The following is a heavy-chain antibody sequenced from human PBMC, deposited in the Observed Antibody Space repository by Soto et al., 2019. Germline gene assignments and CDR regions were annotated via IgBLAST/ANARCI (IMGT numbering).Heavy chain of an antibody. J-gene: IGHJ4*02. D-gene: IGHD5-12*01. V-gene: IGHV4-39*01. CDR3: ARRYGGNIDY. Sequence: SETLSLTCTVSGTSISSSDYYWGWIRQPPGKGLEWITSIYYTGMTYYNPSLKSRVTISVDRSKNQLSLKLSSVTAADTAVYYCARRYGGNIDYRGQGTLVTVSS. CDR1: GTSISSSDYY. CDR2: IYYTGMT.